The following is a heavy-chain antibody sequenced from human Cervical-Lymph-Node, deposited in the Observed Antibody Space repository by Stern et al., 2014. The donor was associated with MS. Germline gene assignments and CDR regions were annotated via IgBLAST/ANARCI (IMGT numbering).Heavy chain of an antibody. D-gene: IGHD6-13*01. CDR2: VSTTGNT. V-gene: IGHV4-4*07. J-gene: IGHJ4*02. Sequence: QLQLQESGPRLVKPSETLSLTCSVSRGSISTYYWSWIRQPAGKGLEWIGRVSTTGNTGYNPSLKRRVTLSVDTSKNQSSLQLNSVTAADTAMYYCARDGSWSPLDYWGQGILVTVSS. CDR1: RGSISTYY. CDR3: ARDGSWSPLDY.